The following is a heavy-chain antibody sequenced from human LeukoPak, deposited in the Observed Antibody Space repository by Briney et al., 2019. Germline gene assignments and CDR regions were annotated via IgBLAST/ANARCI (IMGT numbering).Heavy chain of an antibody. CDR1: CGSISSSSYY. J-gene: IGHJ4*02. Sequence: SETLSLTCTVSCGSISSSSYYWGWLRQPPGKGLEWIGSIYYSGSTYYNPSLKSRVTISVYTSKNQFSLKLSSVTAADTAVYYCARLLWFGELLMYFDYWGQGTLVTVS. CDR3: ARLLWFGELLMYFDY. D-gene: IGHD3-10*01. V-gene: IGHV4-39*01. CDR2: IYYSGST.